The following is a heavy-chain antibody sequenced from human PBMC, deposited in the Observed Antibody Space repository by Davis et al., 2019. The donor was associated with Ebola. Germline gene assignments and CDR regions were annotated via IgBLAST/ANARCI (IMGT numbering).Heavy chain of an antibody. V-gene: IGHV2-70*04. CDR2: IDWDDDK. J-gene: IGHJ5*02. Sequence: SGPTLVKPTQTLTLTCSFSGFSPSTTEVRVAWIRQPPGKALEWLARIDWDDDKFYSTSLKTRLTISKDTSKSQVVLTLTNMDPVDTATYYCARIQGDYRNYWFDPWGQGTLVTVSS. D-gene: IGHD4-11*01. CDR3: ARIQGDYRNYWFDP. CDR1: GFSPSTTEVR.